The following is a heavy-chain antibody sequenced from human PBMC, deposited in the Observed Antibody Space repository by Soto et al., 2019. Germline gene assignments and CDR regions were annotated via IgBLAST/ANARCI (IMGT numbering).Heavy chain of an antibody. CDR2: ISYDGSNK. D-gene: IGHD3-3*01. CDR3: AKVARITIFGVVNPSAFDI. Sequence: QVQLVESGGGVVQPGRSLRLSCAASGFTFSSYGMHWVRQAPGKGLEWVAVISYDGSNKYYADSVKGRFTISRDNSKNTLYLQMNSLRAEDMAVYYCAKVARITIFGVVNPSAFDIWGQGTMVTVSS. CDR1: GFTFSSYG. J-gene: IGHJ3*02. V-gene: IGHV3-30*18.